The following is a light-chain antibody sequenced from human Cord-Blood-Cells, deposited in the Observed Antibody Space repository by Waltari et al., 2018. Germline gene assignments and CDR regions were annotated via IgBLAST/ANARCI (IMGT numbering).Light chain of an antibody. J-gene: IGKJ3*01. Sequence: EILMTQSPAILSVSAGERATLSSSASQSVSSNLAWYQQKPGQALRLLIYGASTRATGIPARFSGSGSGTEFTLTISSLQSEDFAVYYCQQYNNWPPLFTFGPGTKVDIK. CDR3: QQYNNWPPLFT. CDR2: GAS. V-gene: IGKV3-15*01. CDR1: QSVSSN.